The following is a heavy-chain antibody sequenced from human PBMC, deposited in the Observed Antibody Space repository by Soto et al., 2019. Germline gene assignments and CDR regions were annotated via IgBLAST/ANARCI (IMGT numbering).Heavy chain of an antibody. CDR3: ARGKELLWCGELSYMGYYYYYYMDV. Sequence: QVQLVQSGAEVKKPGASVKVSCKASGYTFTSYDINWVRQATGQGLEWMGWMNPNSGNTGYAQKFQGRVTMTRNTSISTAYMELSSLRSEDTAVYYCARGKELLWCGELSYMGYYYYYYMDVWGKGTTVTVSS. V-gene: IGHV1-8*01. D-gene: IGHD3-10*01. CDR2: MNPNSGNT. J-gene: IGHJ6*03. CDR1: GYTFTSYD.